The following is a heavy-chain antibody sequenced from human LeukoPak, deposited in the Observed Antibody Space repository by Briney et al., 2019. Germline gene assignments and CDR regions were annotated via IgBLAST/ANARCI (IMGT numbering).Heavy chain of an antibody. CDR3: VRGWGSNVYASAFDV. J-gene: IGHJ3*01. D-gene: IGHD3-16*01. Sequence: GGSLRLPCAASGFTFSTYGMHWVRQAPGKGLEWVTVIWHDGSHKDYADSAKGRFTISRDNSKNTLYLQMNDLRAEDTAVYFCVRGWGSNVYASAFDVWGQGTMVTVSS. V-gene: IGHV3-33*01. CDR1: GFTFSTYG. CDR2: IWHDGSHK.